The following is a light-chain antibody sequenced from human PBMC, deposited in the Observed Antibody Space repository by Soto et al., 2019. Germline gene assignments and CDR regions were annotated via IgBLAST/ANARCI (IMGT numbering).Light chain of an antibody. V-gene: IGKV3-20*01. Sequence: EIVLTQSPGTLSLSPGERATLSCRASQSVSSSYLAWYQQKPGQAPRLLIYGASSRAPGIPDRFRGSGSGTDFTLTISRLEPEDSAVYYCQQYGSSLTWTVGQGTKVEIK. CDR1: QSVSSSY. J-gene: IGKJ1*01. CDR2: GAS. CDR3: QQYGSSLTWT.